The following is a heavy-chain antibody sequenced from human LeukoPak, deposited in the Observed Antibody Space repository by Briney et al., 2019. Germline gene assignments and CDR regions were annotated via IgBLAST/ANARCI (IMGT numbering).Heavy chain of an antibody. CDR1: GDSTSGYY. J-gene: IGHJ4*02. CDR2: INDSGTT. CDR3: ARRHASYYYASVGYFDS. V-gene: IGHV4-59*08. Sequence: PSETLSLTCTVSGDSTSGYYWSWIRQPPGKGLDWIGFINDSGTTNYNPSLKSRVTMSVDTSKNQFSLKLSSVTAADTAVYYCARRHASYYYASVGYFDSWGQGTLVTVSS. D-gene: IGHD3-10*01.